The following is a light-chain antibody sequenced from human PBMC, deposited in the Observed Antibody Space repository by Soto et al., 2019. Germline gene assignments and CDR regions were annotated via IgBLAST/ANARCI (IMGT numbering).Light chain of an antibody. CDR2: DAS. CDR1: QDIDRY. V-gene: IGKV1-33*01. CDR3: QQYESLAS. Sequence: DIQMTQSPSSLSASVGDRVTITCRASQDIDRYLKWYQHKPGKAPKLLIYDASRLETGVPLRFSGDGYGTDFTLIIHSLQPEDTATYYCQQYESLASFGPGTKVDL. J-gene: IGKJ3*01.